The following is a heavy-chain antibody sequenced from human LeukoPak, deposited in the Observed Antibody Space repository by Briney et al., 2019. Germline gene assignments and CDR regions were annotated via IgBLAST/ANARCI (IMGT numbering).Heavy chain of an antibody. CDR2: IYYSGST. Sequence: SEILSLTCTVSGGSISSYYWSWIRQPPGKGLEWIGYIYYSGSTNYNPSLKSRVTISVDTSKNQFSLKLSSVTAADTAVYYCASLIAVAGYYFDYWGQGTLVTVSS. V-gene: IGHV4-59*01. D-gene: IGHD6-19*01. J-gene: IGHJ4*02. CDR1: GGSISSYY. CDR3: ASLIAVAGYYFDY.